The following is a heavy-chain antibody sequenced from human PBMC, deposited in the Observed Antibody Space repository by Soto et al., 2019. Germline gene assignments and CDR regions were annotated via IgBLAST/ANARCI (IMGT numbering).Heavy chain of an antibody. CDR2: INPSGGST. CDR3: ARDGEPSSIAARVAFDI. D-gene: IGHD6-6*01. J-gene: IGHJ3*02. Sequence: QVQLVQSGAEVKKPGASVKVSCKASGYTFTSYYMHWVRQAPGQGLEWMGIINPSGGSTSYAQKFQGRVTMTRDTPTSTVYMELSSLRSEDTAVYYCARDGEPSSIAARVAFDIWGQGTMVTVSS. CDR1: GYTFTSYY. V-gene: IGHV1-46*01.